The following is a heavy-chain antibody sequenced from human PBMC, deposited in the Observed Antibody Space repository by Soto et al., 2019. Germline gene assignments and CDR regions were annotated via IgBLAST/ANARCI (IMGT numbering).Heavy chain of an antibody. Sequence: SETLSLTCTVSGGSISSSSYYWGWIRQPPGKGLEWIGSIYYSGSTYYNPSLKSRVTISVDTSKNQFSLKLSSVTAADTAVYYCARPGYCSGGSCYGDAFDIWGQGTMVTVSS. CDR3: ARPGYCSGGSCYGDAFDI. CDR1: GGSISSSSYY. CDR2: IYYSGST. D-gene: IGHD2-15*01. J-gene: IGHJ3*02. V-gene: IGHV4-39*01.